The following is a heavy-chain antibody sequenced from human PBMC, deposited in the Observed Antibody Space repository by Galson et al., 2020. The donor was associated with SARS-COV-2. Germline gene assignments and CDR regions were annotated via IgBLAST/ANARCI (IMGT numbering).Heavy chain of an antibody. CDR3: ARSGTYYYGMDV. Sequence: GGSLRLSCAASGFTFSSYAMHWVRQAPGKGLEWVAVISYDGSNEYYADSVRGRFTISRDNSKNTLYLQMNNLRVEDTGVFYCARSGTYYYGMDVWGHGTTVTVSS. CDR1: GFTFSSYA. D-gene: IGHD2-15*01. J-gene: IGHJ6*02. CDR2: ISYDGSNE. V-gene: IGHV3-30*04.